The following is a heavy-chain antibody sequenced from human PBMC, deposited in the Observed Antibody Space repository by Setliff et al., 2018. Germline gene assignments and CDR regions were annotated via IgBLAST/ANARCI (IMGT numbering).Heavy chain of an antibody. Sequence: VGSLRLSCATSGFTFSTYSMNWVRQAPGKGLEWISYISSSGSPIYYADSVKGRFTISRDNAKNSLFLQMNSLRAEDTAMYYCTRGRDYWGQGTLVTVSS. CDR1: GFTFSTYS. CDR3: TRGRDY. CDR2: ISSSGSPI. V-gene: IGHV3-48*01. J-gene: IGHJ4*02.